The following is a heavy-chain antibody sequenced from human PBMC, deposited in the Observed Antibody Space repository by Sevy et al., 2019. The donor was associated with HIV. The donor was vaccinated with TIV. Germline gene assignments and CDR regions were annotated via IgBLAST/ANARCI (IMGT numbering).Heavy chain of an antibody. Sequence: GGSLRLSCAASGFTFSSYGMHWVRQAPGKGLEWVAVIWYDGSNKYYADSVKGRFTISRDNSKNTLYLQMNSLRAEDTAVYYCAREYSGSYYSWGVLDYWGQGTLVTVSS. CDR2: IWYDGSNK. J-gene: IGHJ4*02. CDR3: AREYSGSYYSWGVLDY. V-gene: IGHV3-33*01. D-gene: IGHD1-26*01. CDR1: GFTFSSYG.